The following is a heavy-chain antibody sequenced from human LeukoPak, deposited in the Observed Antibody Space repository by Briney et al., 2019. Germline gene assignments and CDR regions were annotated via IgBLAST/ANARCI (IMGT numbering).Heavy chain of an antibody. J-gene: IGHJ4*02. Sequence: SSVKVSCKASGGYLSSNTFSWVRQAPGQGLEWMGRIIPLFGTANYAQKFQGRVTITTDESTSTAYMELSSLRSEDTAVYYCARARTRSSTSCYAFDYWGQGTLVTVSS. CDR2: IIPLFGTA. CDR3: ARARTRSSTSCYAFDY. D-gene: IGHD2-2*01. V-gene: IGHV1-69*05. CDR1: GGYLSSNT.